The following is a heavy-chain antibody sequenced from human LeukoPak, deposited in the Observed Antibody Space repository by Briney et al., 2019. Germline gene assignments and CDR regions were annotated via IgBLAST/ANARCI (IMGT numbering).Heavy chain of an antibody. D-gene: IGHD3-3*01. CDR2: INHSGST. V-gene: IGHV4-34*01. CDR1: GGSFSGYY. CDR3: ARGSYDFWSGYYIYYYGMDV. Sequence: SETLSLTCAVYGGSFSGYYWSWIRQPPGKGLEWIGEINHSGSTNYNPSLKSRVTISVDTSKNQFSRKLSSVTAADTAVYYCARGSYDFWSGYYIYYYGMDVWGQGTTVTVSS. J-gene: IGHJ6*02.